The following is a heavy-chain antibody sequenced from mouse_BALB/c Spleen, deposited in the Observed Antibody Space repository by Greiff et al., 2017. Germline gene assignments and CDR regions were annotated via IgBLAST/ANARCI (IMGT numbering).Heavy chain of an antibody. CDR1: GFTFSSYA. CDR2: ISSGGSYT. Sequence: EVQRVESGGGLVKPGGSLKLSCAASGFTFSSYAMSWVRQTPEKRLEWVATISSGGSYTYYPDSVKGRFTISRDNAKNTLYLQMSSLRSEDTAMYYCARHPSITTATWGYFDVWGAGTTVTVSS. J-gene: IGHJ1*01. V-gene: IGHV5-9-3*01. CDR3: ARHPSITTATWGYFDV. D-gene: IGHD1-2*01.